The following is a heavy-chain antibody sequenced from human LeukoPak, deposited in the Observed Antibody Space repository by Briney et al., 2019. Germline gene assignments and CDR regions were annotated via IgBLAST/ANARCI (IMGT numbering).Heavy chain of an antibody. J-gene: IGHJ6*03. CDR2: ISAYNGNT. CDR1: GGTFSSYA. CDR3: AREGDSSSSPYYYYYMDV. V-gene: IGHV1-18*01. D-gene: IGHD6-6*01. Sequence: ASVKVSCKASGGTFSSYAISWVRQAPGQGLEWMGWISAYNGNTNYAQKLQGRVTMTTDTSTSTAYMELRSLRSDDTAVYYCAREGDSSSSPYYYYYMDVWGKGTTVTVSS.